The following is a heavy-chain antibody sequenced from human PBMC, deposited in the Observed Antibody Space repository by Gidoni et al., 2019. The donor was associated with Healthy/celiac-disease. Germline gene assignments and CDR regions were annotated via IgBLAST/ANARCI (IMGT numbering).Heavy chain of an antibody. V-gene: IGHV3-23*01. CDR2: ISGSGGST. CDR1: GFTFSSYA. J-gene: IGHJ4*02. CDR3: AKDLGSSGYYIGRFDY. Sequence: EVQLLESGGGLVQPGGSLRLSCAASGFTFSSYAMSWVRQAPGKGLEWVSAISGSGGSTYYADSVKGRFTISRDNSKNTLYLQMNSLRAEDTAVYYCAKDLGSSGYYIGRFDYWGQGTLVTVSS. D-gene: IGHD3-22*01.